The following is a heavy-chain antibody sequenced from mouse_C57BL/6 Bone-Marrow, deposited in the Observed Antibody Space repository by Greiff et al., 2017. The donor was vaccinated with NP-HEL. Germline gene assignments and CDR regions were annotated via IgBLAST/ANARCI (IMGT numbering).Heavy chain of an antibody. D-gene: IGHD3-3*01. Sequence: EVQVVESGAELVRPGASVKLSCTASGFNIKDDYMHWVKQRPEQGLEWIGWIDPENGDTEYASKFQGKATITADTSSNTAYLQLSSLTSEDTAVYYCTTSLGDYWGQGTSVTVSS. J-gene: IGHJ4*01. V-gene: IGHV14-4*01. CDR1: GFNIKDDY. CDR3: TTSLGDY. CDR2: IDPENGDT.